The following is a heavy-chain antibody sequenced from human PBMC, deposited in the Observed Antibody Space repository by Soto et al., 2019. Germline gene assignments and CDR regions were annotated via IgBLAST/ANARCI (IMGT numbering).Heavy chain of an antibody. J-gene: IGHJ5*02. CDR3: ARASPILGGGRCYIGGRYNWFDP. D-gene: IGHD2-15*01. V-gene: IGHV4-30-4*01. CDR1: GGSIRIGDYY. Sequence: QVQLQESGPGLVKPSQTLSLTCTVSGGSIRIGDYYWSWIRQPPGKGLEWIGYIYYSGSTYYKPSRKRRVTISVDTSKNQCSLQLSSVTAAATAVYYCARASPILGGGRCYIGGRYNWFDPWGQGTLGTVSS. CDR2: IYYSGST.